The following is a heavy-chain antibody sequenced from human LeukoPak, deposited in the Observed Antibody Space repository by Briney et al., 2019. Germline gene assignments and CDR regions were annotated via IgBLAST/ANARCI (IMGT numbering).Heavy chain of an antibody. Sequence: SETLSLTCTVSGGSINSYYWSWIRQPPGKGLEWIGYIYYSGTTNYNPSLKSRVTISVDTSKNQFSLKLSSVTAADTAVYYCASATRALNYWGQGTLVTVSS. J-gene: IGHJ4*02. CDR3: ASATRALNY. CDR2: IYYSGTT. CDR1: GGSINSYY. D-gene: IGHD1-1*01. V-gene: IGHV4-59*01.